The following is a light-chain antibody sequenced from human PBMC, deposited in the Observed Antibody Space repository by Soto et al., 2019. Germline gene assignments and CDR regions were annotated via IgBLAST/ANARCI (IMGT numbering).Light chain of an antibody. CDR3: QKYNNWHLT. CDR2: GAS. Sequence: EIVMTQSPATLSVSPGERATLSCRASQSVSGNLAWYQQKPGQAPRLLIYGASTRATGIPARFSGSGSGTDFTLTISSLQSEDFAVYYCQKYNNWHLTFGGGTKVEIK. J-gene: IGKJ4*01. V-gene: IGKV3-15*01. CDR1: QSVSGN.